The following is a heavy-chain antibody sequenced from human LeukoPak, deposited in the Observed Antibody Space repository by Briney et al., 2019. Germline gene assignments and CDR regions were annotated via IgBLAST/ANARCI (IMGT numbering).Heavy chain of an antibody. CDR3: ARDQYYYDSSGPGY. V-gene: IGHV3-30-3*01. CDR2: ISYDGSNK. D-gene: IGHD3-22*01. Sequence: PGGSLRLSCAASGFTFSSYAMHWVRQAPGKGLEWVAVISYDGSNKYYADSVKGRFTISRDNSKNTLYLQMNSLRSEDTAVYYCARDQYYYDSSGPGYWGQGTLVTVSS. J-gene: IGHJ4*02. CDR1: GFTFSSYA.